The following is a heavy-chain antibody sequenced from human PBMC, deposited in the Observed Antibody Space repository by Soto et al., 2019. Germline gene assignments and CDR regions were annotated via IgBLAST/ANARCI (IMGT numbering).Heavy chain of an antibody. D-gene: IGHD3-10*01. CDR1: GFTFSSYA. CDR3: AKDQLLWFGESPALTDY. Sequence: GGSLRLSCAASGFTFSSYAMSWVRQAPGKGLEWVSAISGSGGSTYYADSVKGRFTIPRDNSKNTLYLQMNSLRAEDTAVYYCAKDQLLWFGESPALTDYWGQGTLVTVSS. CDR2: ISGSGGST. J-gene: IGHJ4*02. V-gene: IGHV3-23*01.